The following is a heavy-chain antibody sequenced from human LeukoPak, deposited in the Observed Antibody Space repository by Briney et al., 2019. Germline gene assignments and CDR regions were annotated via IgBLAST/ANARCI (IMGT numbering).Heavy chain of an antibody. D-gene: IGHD1-26*01. Sequence: GGSLRLSCAASGFTFISYGMHWGRQAPGKGREWVAVIWYDGNNKYYSDFVKGRFTISRDNSKNTLYLLLNSLRAEDTAVYNCARDRGSREDGMDVWGQGTTVTVSS. CDR1: GFTFISYG. V-gene: IGHV3-33*01. CDR3: ARDRGSREDGMDV. J-gene: IGHJ6*02. CDR2: IWYDGNNK.